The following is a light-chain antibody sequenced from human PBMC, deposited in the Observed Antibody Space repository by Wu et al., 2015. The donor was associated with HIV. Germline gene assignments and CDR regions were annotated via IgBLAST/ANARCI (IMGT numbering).Light chain of an antibody. CDR3: QQYNTLPPT. V-gene: IGKV1-5*03. CDR1: QSISSW. Sequence: DIQMTQSPSTLSASVGDRVTITCRASQSISSWLAWYQQKPGKAPKLLIYKASSLESGVPSRFSGSGSGTEFTLTISSLQPDDFATYYCQQYNTLPPTFGGRDQGWRSN. CDR2: KAS. J-gene: IGKJ4*01.